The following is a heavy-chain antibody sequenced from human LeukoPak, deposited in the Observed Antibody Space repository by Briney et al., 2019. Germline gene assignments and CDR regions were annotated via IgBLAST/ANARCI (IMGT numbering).Heavy chain of an antibody. CDR2: LSSIGST. Sequence: SETLSLTCTVSGVSISSGNYYWTWIRQRPGKGLEWLGCLSSIGSTYYNPSLKSRVTISVDRSKNQFSLKLSSVTAADTAVYYCAREKLYGMDVWGQGTTVAVSS. CDR3: AREKLYGMDV. J-gene: IGHJ6*02. CDR1: GVSISSGNYY. V-gene: IGHV4-39*07.